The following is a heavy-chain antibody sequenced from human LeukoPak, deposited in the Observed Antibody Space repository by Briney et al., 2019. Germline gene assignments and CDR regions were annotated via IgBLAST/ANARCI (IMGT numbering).Heavy chain of an antibody. CDR2: ISYDGSNK. Sequence: TGGSLRLSCAASGFTFSSYAMHWVRQAPGKGLEWVAVISYDGSNKYYADSVKGRFTISRDNSKNTLYLQMNSLRAEDTAVYYCASPFIAVAADWAGAEYFQHWGQGTLVTVSS. CDR1: GFTFSSYA. J-gene: IGHJ1*01. D-gene: IGHD6-19*01. V-gene: IGHV3-30-3*01. CDR3: ASPFIAVAADWAGAEYFQH.